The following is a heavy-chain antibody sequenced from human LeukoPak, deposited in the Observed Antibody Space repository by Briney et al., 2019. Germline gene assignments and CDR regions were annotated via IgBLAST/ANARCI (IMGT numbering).Heavy chain of an antibody. CDR2: ISSSSSYI. CDR1: GFTFSSYS. J-gene: IGHJ4*02. CDR3: ARDWVTEAFGAY. D-gene: IGHD2-21*02. Sequence: GGSLRLSCAASGFTFSSYSMNWVRQAPGKGLEWVSSISSSSSYIYYADSVKGRFTVSRDNAKNSLDLQMNSLRADDTAVYYCARDWVTEAFGAYWGQGTLVTVSS. V-gene: IGHV3-21*01.